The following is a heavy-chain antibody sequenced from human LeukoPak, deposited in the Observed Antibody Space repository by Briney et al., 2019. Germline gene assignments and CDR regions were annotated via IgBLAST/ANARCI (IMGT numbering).Heavy chain of an antibody. J-gene: IGHJ4*02. CDR1: GGSISSYY. Sequence: SETLSLTCTVSGGSISSYYWSWIRQPPGKGLEWIGYIYYSGSTNYNPSVKSRVTISVDTSKNQFSLKLSSVTAADTAVYYCARAAYYYGSGSYYNPFYYFDYWGQGTLVTVSS. D-gene: IGHD3-10*01. V-gene: IGHV4-59*01. CDR2: IYYSGST. CDR3: ARAAYYYGSGSYYNPFYYFDY.